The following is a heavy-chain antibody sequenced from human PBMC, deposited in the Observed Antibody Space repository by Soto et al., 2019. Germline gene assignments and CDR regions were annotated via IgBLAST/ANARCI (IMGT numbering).Heavy chain of an antibody. V-gene: IGHV1-18*01. CDR2: ITPYNGNT. CDR1: GYIFINYG. J-gene: IGHJ4*02. D-gene: IGHD2-21*01. CDR3: ANGEGFLDY. Sequence: QVQLVQSGAEVKKPGASVKVSCKASGYIFINYGISWVRQAPGQGLEWMGWITPYNGNTNYAQKLQGRVTMTTDTATSTAYLELGSLRSDDTAVDYCANGEGFLDYWGQGTLVTVSS.